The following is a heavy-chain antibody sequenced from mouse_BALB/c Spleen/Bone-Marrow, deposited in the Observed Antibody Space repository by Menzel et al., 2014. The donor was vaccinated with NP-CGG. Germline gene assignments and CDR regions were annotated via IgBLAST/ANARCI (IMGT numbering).Heavy chain of an antibody. J-gene: IGHJ2*01. CDR2: IYPSDSYT. CDR3: TRSGGYYFDY. Sequence: QVQLQQSGAELVRPGASVKLSCKASGYTFTSYWINWVKQRPGQGLEWIGNIYPSDSYTNYNQKFKDEATLTVDKSSSTAYMQLSSRTSEDSAVYYRTRSGGYYFDYWGQGTTLTVSS. CDR1: GYTFTSYW. V-gene: IGHV1-69*02.